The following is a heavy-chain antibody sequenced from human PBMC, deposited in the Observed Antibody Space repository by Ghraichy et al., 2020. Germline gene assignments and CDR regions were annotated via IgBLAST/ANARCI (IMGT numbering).Heavy chain of an antibody. V-gene: IGHV1-2*02. Sequence: ASVKVSCKASGYTFTGYYMHWVRQAPGQGLEWMGWINPSSGGTNYAQKFQGRVTMTRDTSISTTYMDLSSLRSDDTAVYYCARDPSTSGWMGDYWGHGTLVTVSS. CDR1: GYTFTGYY. CDR3: ARDPSTSGWMGDY. J-gene: IGHJ4*01. CDR2: INPSSGGT. D-gene: IGHD6-19*01.